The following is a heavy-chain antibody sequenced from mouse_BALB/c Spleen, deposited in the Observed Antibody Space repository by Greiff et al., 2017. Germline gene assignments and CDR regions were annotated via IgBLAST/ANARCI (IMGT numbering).Heavy chain of an antibody. V-gene: IGHV1-7*01. CDR3: ARGGYGNYEGFAY. CDR2: INPSTGYT. CDR1: GYTFTSYW. Sequence: QVQLKESGAELAKPGASVKMSCKASGYTFTSYWMHWVKQRPGQGLEWIGYINPSTGYTEYNQKFKDKATLTADKSSSTAYMQLSSLTSEDSAVYYCARGGYGNYEGFAYWGQGTLVTVSA. J-gene: IGHJ3*01. D-gene: IGHD2-1*01.